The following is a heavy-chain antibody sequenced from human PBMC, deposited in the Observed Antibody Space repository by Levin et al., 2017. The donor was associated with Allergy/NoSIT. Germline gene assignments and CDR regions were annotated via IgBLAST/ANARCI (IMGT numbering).Heavy chain of an antibody. Sequence: PVASVKVSCKASGYTFTHNDINWVRQATGQGLEWMGWMNPNSANTGYAQKFQGRVTMTRNTSVSTAYMELSSLRSEDTAVYYCARGEGSWGDWGQGTLVTVSS. J-gene: IGHJ4*02. CDR1: GYTFTHND. D-gene: IGHD3-16*01. V-gene: IGHV1-8*01. CDR2: MNPNSANT. CDR3: ARGEGSWGD.